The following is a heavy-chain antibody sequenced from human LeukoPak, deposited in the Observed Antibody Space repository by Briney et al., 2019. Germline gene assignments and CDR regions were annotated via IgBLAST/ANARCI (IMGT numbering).Heavy chain of an antibody. CDR1: GFTFSGYG. V-gene: IGHV3-30*03. CDR3: ARDKGVPAAAIDY. D-gene: IGHD2-2*01. J-gene: IGHJ4*02. Sequence: GRSLRLSCAASGFTFSGYGMHWVRQAPGKGLEWVAVISYDGSNKYYADSVKGRFTISRDNSKNTLYLQMNSLRAEDTAVYYCARDKGVPAAAIDYWGQGTLVTVSS. CDR2: ISYDGSNK.